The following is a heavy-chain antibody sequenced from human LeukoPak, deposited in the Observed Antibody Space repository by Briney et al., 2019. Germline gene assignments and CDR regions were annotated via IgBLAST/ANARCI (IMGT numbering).Heavy chain of an antibody. CDR2: MNPNSGNT. Sequence: ASVKVSCKASGYTFTSYDINWVRQASGQGLEWMGWMNPNSGNTGYAQKFQGRVTMTRNTSISTAYMELSSLRSEDTAVYYCARVLPYYYGSGSPRRWFDPWGQGTLVTVSS. J-gene: IGHJ5*02. V-gene: IGHV1-8*01. CDR3: ARVLPYYYGSGSPRRWFDP. CDR1: GYTFTSYD. D-gene: IGHD3-10*01.